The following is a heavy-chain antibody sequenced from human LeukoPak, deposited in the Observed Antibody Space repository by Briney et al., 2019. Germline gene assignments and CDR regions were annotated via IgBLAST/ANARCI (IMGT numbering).Heavy chain of an antibody. Sequence: PGGSLRLSCAASGFTFSSYGMHWVRQAPGKGLEWVAVISYAGGKQFLADSVRGRFTISRDNSKNTLYLQVNSLRAEDTAVYYCAKDLGGSLLPDYWGQGTLVTVSS. CDR1: GFTFSSYG. CDR3: AKDLGGSLLPDY. J-gene: IGHJ4*02. D-gene: IGHD1-26*01. V-gene: IGHV3-30*18. CDR2: ISYAGGKQ.